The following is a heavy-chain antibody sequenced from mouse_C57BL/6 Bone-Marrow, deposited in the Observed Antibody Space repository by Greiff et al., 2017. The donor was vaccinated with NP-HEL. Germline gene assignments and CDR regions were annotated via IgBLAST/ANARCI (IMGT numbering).Heavy chain of an antibody. CDR2: LDPENGDT. J-gene: IGHJ3*01. CDR3: IFSNYVAY. D-gene: IGHD2-5*01. Sequence: VQLQQSGAELVRPGASVKLSCTASGFNIKDDYMHWVKQRPEQGLEWIGWLDPENGDTEYASKFQGKATITADTSSNTAYLQLSSLTSEDTAVYYCIFSNYVAYWGQGTLVTVSA. CDR1: GFNIKDDY. V-gene: IGHV14-4*01.